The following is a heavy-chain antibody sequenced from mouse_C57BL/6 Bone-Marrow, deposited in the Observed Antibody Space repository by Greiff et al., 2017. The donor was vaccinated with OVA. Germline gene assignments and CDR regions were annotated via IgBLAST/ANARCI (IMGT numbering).Heavy chain of an antibody. CDR3: TSYDYDGVYFDY. D-gene: IGHD2-4*01. Sequence: VQLQQSGAELVRPGASVKLSCTASGFNIKDDYMHWVKQRPEQGLEWIGWIDPENGDTEYASKFQGKATITADTSSNTAYLQLSSLTSEDTAVYYGTSYDYDGVYFDYWGQGTTLTVSS. CDR1: GFNIKDDY. CDR2: IDPENGDT. J-gene: IGHJ2*01. V-gene: IGHV14-4*01.